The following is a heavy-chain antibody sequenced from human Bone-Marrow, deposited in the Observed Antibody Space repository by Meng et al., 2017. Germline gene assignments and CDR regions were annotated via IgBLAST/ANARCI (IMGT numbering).Heavy chain of an antibody. CDR2: IYYSGST. CDR3: ARGPLSAAGTMGYFQH. V-gene: IGHV4-31*03. CDR1: GGSISSGGYY. J-gene: IGHJ1*01. Sequence: QAQLQEAGPGLLNPSPTLSLTCTVSGGSISSGGYYWSWIRQHPGKGLEWIGYIYYSGSTYYNPSLKSRVTISVDTSKNQFSLKLSSVTAADTAVYYCARGPLSAAGTMGYFQHWGQGTLVTVSS. D-gene: IGHD6-13*01.